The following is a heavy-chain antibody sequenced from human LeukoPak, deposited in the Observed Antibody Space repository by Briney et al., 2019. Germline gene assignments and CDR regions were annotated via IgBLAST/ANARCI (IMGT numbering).Heavy chain of an antibody. Sequence: ASVKVSCKASGYTFTGYYMHWVRQAPGQGLEWMGRINPNSGGTNYAQKFQGRVTTTRDTSISTAYMEVSRLRSDDTAVYYCARDGDGDYFDYWGQGTLVTVSS. J-gene: IGHJ4*02. D-gene: IGHD4-17*01. CDR2: INPNSGGT. CDR3: ARDGDGDYFDY. CDR1: GYTFTGYY. V-gene: IGHV1-2*06.